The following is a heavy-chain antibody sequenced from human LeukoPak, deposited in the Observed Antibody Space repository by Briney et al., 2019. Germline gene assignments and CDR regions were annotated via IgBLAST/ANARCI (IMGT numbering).Heavy chain of an antibody. J-gene: IGHJ3*02. D-gene: IGHD3-22*01. CDR2: MNPNSGNT. CDR3: ARGRAYYYDSSGYPNDAFDI. Sequence: ASVKVSCKASGYTFTSYDINWVRQATGQGLEWMGWMNPNSGNTGYAQKFQGRVTITRNTSISTAYMELSSLRSEGTAVYYCARGRAYYYDSSGYPNDAFDIWGQGTMVTVSS. CDR1: GYTFTSYD. V-gene: IGHV1-8*03.